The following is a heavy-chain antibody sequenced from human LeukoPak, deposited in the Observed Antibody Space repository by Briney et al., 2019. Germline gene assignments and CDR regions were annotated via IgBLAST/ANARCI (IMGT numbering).Heavy chain of an antibody. D-gene: IGHD1-26*01. CDR2: INPTGGST. V-gene: IGHV1-46*01. CDR3: ARDNSVGDNAWWFEP. Sequence: ASVKVSCKASGYTFTSYYMHWVRHAPGQGLDWMGLINPTGGSTGYAQTFQGRVTMTRDMSTSTDYMELSSLRSEDTAIYYCARDNSVGDNAWWFEPWGQGTLVTVSS. CDR1: GYTFTSYY. J-gene: IGHJ5*02.